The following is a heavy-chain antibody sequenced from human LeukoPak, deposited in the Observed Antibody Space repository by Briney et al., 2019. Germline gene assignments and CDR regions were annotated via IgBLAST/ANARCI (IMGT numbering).Heavy chain of an antibody. Sequence: GRSLRLSCAASGFTFSSYGMNWVRQAPGKGLEWVSSISSSSSYIYYADSVKGRFTISRDNAKNSLYLQMNSLRAEDTAVYYCARPAAGTWAFDIWGQGTMVTVSS. CDR3: ARPAAGTWAFDI. D-gene: IGHD6-13*01. V-gene: IGHV3-21*01. CDR1: GFTFSSYG. CDR2: ISSSSSYI. J-gene: IGHJ3*02.